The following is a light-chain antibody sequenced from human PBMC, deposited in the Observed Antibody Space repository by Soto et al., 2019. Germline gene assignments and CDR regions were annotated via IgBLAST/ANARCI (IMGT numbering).Light chain of an antibody. CDR2: LGS. CDR3: IQDLPGWT. CDR1: QSLLHSNGYNY. J-gene: IGKJ1*01. V-gene: IGKV2-28*01. Sequence: DIVMTQSPLSLPVTPGEPASISCRSSQSLLHSNGYNYLDWYLQKPGQSPQLLIYLGSNRASGLPYRFRGRVSGTDFTLKISRVESGVLGVYYCIQDLPGWTFGQGTKVEIK.